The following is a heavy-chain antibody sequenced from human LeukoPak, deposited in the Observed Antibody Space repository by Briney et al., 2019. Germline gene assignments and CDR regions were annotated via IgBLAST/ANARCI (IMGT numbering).Heavy chain of an antibody. CDR3: AKESESYDSSAFMFDY. CDR1: GFTFSSYA. CDR2: ISSNGGST. V-gene: IGHV3-64*01. D-gene: IGHD3-22*01. Sequence: PGGSLRLSCAASGFTFSSYAMHWVRQAPGKGLEYVSAISSNGGSTYYANSVKGRFTISRDNSKNTLYLQLNILRAEDTAVYYCAKESESYDSSAFMFDYWGQGTLVTVSS. J-gene: IGHJ4*02.